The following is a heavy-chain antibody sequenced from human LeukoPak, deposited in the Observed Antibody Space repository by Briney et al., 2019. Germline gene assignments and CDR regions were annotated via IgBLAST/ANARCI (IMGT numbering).Heavy chain of an antibody. V-gene: IGHV4-59*08. CDR1: GGSISSYY. Sequence: SETLPLTCTVSGGSISSYYWSWIRQPPGKGLEWIGYIYYSGSTNYNPSLKRRVTISVDTSKNQFSLKLSSVTAADTAVYYCARHWKYYDSSCNFDYWGQGTLVTVSS. CDR2: IYYSGST. CDR3: ARHWKYYDSSCNFDY. J-gene: IGHJ4*02. D-gene: IGHD3-22*01.